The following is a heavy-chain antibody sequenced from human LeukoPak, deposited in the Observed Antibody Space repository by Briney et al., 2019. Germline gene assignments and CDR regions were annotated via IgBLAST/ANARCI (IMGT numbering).Heavy chain of an antibody. CDR2: ISWNSGSI. Sequence: GGSLRLSCAASGFTFDDYAMHWVRQAPGKGLEWVSGISWNSGSIGYADSVKGRFTISRDNAKNSLYLQMNSLRAEDMALYYCAKGVLKMVGAPDDAFDIWGQGTMVTVSS. CDR1: GFTFDDYA. J-gene: IGHJ3*02. V-gene: IGHV3-9*03. CDR3: AKGVLKMVGAPDDAFDI. D-gene: IGHD1-26*01.